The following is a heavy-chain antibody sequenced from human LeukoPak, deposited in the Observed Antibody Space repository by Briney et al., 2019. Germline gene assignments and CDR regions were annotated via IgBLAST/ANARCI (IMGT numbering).Heavy chain of an antibody. D-gene: IGHD6-25*01. V-gene: IGHV4-4*07. CDR1: GGSISSYY. J-gene: IGHJ5*02. CDR3: AREGGDPRWLDP. Sequence: SETLSLTCTVSGGSISSYYWTWIRQSAGKGLEWIGRINTSGSTNYNPSLRSRVTMSVNTSKNQFSLNLTSVTAADTAVYSCAREGGDPRWLDPWGQETLVTASS. CDR2: INTSGST.